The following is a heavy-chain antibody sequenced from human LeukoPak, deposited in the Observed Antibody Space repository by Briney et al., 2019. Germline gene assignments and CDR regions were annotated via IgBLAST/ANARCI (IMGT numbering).Heavy chain of an antibody. D-gene: IGHD3-22*01. CDR2: INPSGGST. CDR1: GYTFTSYY. J-gene: IGHJ4*02. V-gene: IGHV1-46*01. Sequence: ASVKVSCKASGYTFTSYYMHWVRQAPGQGLEWMGIINPSGGSTSYAQKFQGRVTMTRDTSTSTVCMELSSLRSEDTAVYYCARVFYYDSSGYYQYYFDYWGQGTLVTVSS. CDR3: ARVFYYDSSGYYQYYFDY.